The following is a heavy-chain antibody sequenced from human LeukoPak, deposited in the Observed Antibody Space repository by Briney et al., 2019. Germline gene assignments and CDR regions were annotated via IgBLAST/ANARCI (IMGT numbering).Heavy chain of an antibody. CDR2: IFHSGST. J-gene: IGHJ6*04. V-gene: IGHV4-38-2*01. CDR1: GYSISSGYY. CDR3: ARASGSYGSGSYYYYGMDV. Sequence: PSETLSLTCAVSGYSISSGYYWGWIRQPPGKGLEWIGSIFHSGSTYYNPSLKSRVNMSVDTFKNQISLKLSSVTAADTAVYYCARASGSYGSGSYYYYGMDVWGKGTTVTVSS. D-gene: IGHD3-10*01.